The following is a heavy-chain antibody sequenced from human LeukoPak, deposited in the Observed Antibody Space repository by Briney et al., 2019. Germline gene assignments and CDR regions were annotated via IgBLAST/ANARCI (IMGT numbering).Heavy chain of an antibody. CDR3: ARVRIAIFGGFTNGYFDY. Sequence: TSETLSLTCTVSGGSISSGDYYWSWIRQPAGKGLEWIGRIYTSGSTVYSPSLKSRVTISVDTSKNQFSLKLNSETAADTAVYNGARVRIAIFGGFTNGYFDYGGKETLFTVSS. D-gene: IGHD3-3*01. CDR2: IYTSGST. V-gene: IGHV4-61*02. CDR1: GGSISSGDYY. J-gene: IGHJ4*02.